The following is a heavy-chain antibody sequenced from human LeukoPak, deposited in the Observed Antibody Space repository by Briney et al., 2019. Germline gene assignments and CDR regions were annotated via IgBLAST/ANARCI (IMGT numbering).Heavy chain of an antibody. CDR1: GGTFSSYA. V-gene: IGHV1-69*04. Sequence: GASVKVSCKASGGTFSSYAIIWVRQAPGQGLEWMGRIIPILGIANYAQKFQGRVTITADKSTSTAYMELSSLRSEDTAVYYCARVNSGYDLYYFDYWGQGTLVTVSS. J-gene: IGHJ4*02. CDR2: IIPILGIA. CDR3: ARVNSGYDLYYFDY. D-gene: IGHD5-12*01.